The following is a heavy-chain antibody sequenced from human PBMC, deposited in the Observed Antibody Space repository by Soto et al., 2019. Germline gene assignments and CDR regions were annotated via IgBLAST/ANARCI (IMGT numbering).Heavy chain of an antibody. J-gene: IGHJ5*02. CDR2: IITGTGKT. Sequence: ASVKVSCKASGYSFTTYGIEWLRQAPGQSHEWMGWIITGTGKTDYSQKFQGRLSITRDTSASTVYMELSSLRSEDTAVYYCVRRHVSATGIDWFDPWGQGTQVTVSS. CDR3: VRRHVSATGIDWFDP. D-gene: IGHD6-13*01. CDR1: GYSFTTYG. V-gene: IGHV1-3*04.